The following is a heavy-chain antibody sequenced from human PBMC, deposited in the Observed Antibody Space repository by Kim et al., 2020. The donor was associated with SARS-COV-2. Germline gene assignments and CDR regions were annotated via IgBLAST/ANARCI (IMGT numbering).Heavy chain of an antibody. D-gene: IGHD1-26*01. Sequence: KFQGRVTMTRDTSTSTVYMELSSLRSEDTAFYYCARDRGIVGATNDAFDIWGQGTMVTVSS. J-gene: IGHJ3*02. V-gene: IGHV1-46*01. CDR3: ARDRGIVGATNDAFDI.